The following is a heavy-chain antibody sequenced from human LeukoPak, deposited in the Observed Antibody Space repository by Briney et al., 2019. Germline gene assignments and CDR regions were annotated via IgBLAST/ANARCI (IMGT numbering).Heavy chain of an antibody. CDR2: MTGSGGTT. V-gene: IGHV3-23*01. Sequence: GGSLRLSCAASGFTFSIYAMSWVRQAPGKGLEWVSGMTGSGGTTYYADAAKGRFTISRDNSKNTLYLQMNSLRAEDTAVYYCAKGTHSGYSYGYYYYYYMDVWGKGTTVIVSS. CDR1: GFTFSIYA. J-gene: IGHJ6*03. D-gene: IGHD5-18*01. CDR3: AKGTHSGYSYGYYYYYYMDV.